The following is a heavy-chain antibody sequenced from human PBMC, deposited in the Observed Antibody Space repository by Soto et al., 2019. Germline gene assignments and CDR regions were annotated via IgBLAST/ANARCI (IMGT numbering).Heavy chain of an antibody. CDR1: GGSISSRGYY. D-gene: IGHD3-22*01. CDR2: IYHSGTT. CDR3: ARASPVDYDSSGYDY. J-gene: IGHJ4*02. Sequence: SETLSLTCSVSGGSISSRGYYWTWIRQYPGKGLEWIGYIYHSGTTYYNPSLKSRVTISVDTSKNQFSLKVNSVTAADTAVYYCARASPVDYDSSGYDYWGQGTLVTVSS. V-gene: IGHV4-31*03.